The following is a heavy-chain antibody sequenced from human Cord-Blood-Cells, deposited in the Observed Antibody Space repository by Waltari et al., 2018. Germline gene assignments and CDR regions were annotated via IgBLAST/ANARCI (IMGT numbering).Heavy chain of an antibody. Sequence: QITLKESGPTLVKPTRTLTLTCTFSGFSLSTSGVGVGWLRQPPGKALEWLALIYWNDDKRYSPSLKSRLTITKDTSKNQVVLTMTNMDPVDTATYYCAHRSEWWGINDAFDIWGQGTMVTVSS. D-gene: IGHD2-15*01. J-gene: IGHJ3*02. CDR2: IYWNDDK. CDR1: GFSLSTSGVG. CDR3: AHRSEWWGINDAFDI. V-gene: IGHV2-5*01.